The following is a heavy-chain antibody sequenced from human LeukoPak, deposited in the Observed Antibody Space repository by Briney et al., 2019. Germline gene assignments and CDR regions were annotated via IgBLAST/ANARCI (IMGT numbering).Heavy chain of an antibody. CDR2: MNPNSGNT. CDR1: GGTFSSYA. D-gene: IGHD1-1*01. CDR3: ARAAAFKLEFSDY. Sequence: ASVKVSCKASGGTFSSYAISWVRQAPGQGLEWMGWMNPNSGNTGYAQKFQGRVTMTRNTSISTAYMELSSLRSEDTAVYYCARAAAFKLEFSDYWGQGTLVTVSS. J-gene: IGHJ4*02. V-gene: IGHV1-8*02.